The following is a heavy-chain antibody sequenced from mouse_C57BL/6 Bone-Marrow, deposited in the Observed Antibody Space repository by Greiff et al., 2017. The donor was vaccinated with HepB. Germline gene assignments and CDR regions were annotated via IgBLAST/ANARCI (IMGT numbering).Heavy chain of an antibody. V-gene: IGHV8-12*01. J-gene: IGHJ4*01. CDR3: ARRAEGYYYGRDYAMDY. CDR2: IYWDDDK. D-gene: IGHD1-1*01. CDR1: GFSLSTSGMG. Sequence: QVQLKESGPGILQSSQTLSLTCSFSGFSLSTSGMGVSWIRQPSGKGLEWLAHIYWDDDKRYNPSLKSRLTISKDTSRNQVFLKITSVDTADTATYYCARRAEGYYYGRDYAMDYWGQGTSVTVSS.